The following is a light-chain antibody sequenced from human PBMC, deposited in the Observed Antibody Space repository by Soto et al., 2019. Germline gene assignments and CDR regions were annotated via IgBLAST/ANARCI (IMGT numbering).Light chain of an antibody. CDR2: LDSDGSH. CDR1: SGHSSYA. J-gene: IGLJ2*01. Sequence: QPVLTQSPSASASLGSSVKLTCTLSSGHSSYAIAWHQQQPEKGHLYLMKLDSDGSHTKGDAIPDRFSGSSSGAERYLTISSLQSEDEADYYCQTWGTGIHVVFGGGTKLPVL. V-gene: IGLV4-69*01. CDR3: QTWGTGIHVV.